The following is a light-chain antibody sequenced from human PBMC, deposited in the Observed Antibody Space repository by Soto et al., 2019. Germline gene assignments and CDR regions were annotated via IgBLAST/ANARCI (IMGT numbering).Light chain of an antibody. J-gene: IGKJ1*01. Sequence: EIVITHSPATLSLSPLEISTLSCMASQSISSNLAWYQQKPGQAPRLLIYGASSRATGIPDRFSGSGSGTDFTLTISRLEPEDFAVYYCQQYGSSPQTFGQGTKVDIK. CDR3: QQYGSSPQT. CDR1: QSISSN. CDR2: GAS. V-gene: IGKV3-20*01.